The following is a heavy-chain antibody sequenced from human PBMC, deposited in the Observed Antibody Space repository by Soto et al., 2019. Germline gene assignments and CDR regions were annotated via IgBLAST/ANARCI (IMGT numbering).Heavy chain of an antibody. CDR3: ARAKWLADDAFDI. Sequence: PGGSLRLSCAASRFTFSSYWMHWVRQAPGKGLVWVSRVKGDGSDTTYADSVKGRFTISRDNTKNTLYLQMNSLRPEDTAVYYSARAKWLADDAFDIWGHGTMVTVS. CDR1: RFTFSSYW. CDR2: VKGDGSDT. D-gene: IGHD6-19*01. V-gene: IGHV3-74*01. J-gene: IGHJ3*02.